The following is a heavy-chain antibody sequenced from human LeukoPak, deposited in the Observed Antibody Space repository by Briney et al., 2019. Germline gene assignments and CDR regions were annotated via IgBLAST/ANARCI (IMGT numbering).Heavy chain of an antibody. Sequence: PSKTLSLTCTVSGGSISSYYWIWIRQPAGKGLEWIGRMNTSGSTNYNPSLKSRVTMSVDTSKNQLSLKLRSVTAADTAVYYCARASVDNWNVFDYWGQGTLVTISS. J-gene: IGHJ4*02. V-gene: IGHV4-4*07. CDR2: MNTSGST. CDR3: ARASVDNWNVFDY. CDR1: GGSISSYY. D-gene: IGHD1-1*01.